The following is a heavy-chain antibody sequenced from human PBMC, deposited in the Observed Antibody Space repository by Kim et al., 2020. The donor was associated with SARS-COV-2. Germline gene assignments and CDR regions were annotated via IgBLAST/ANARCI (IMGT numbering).Heavy chain of an antibody. V-gene: IGHV3-23*01. CDR2: ICGSGGST. D-gene: IGHD2-15*01. J-gene: IGHJ4*02. Sequence: GGSLRLSCAASGFTFSSYAMSWVRQAPGKGLEWVSAICGSGGSTYYADSVKGRFTISRDNSKNTLYLQMNSLRAEDTAVYYCAKVGVVVVAAKDYWGQGNLVTVSS. CDR3: AKVGVVVVAAKDY. CDR1: GFTFSSYA.